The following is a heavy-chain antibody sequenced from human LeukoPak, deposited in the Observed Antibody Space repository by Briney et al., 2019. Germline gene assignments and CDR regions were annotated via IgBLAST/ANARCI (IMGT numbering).Heavy chain of an antibody. D-gene: IGHD7-27*01. CDR3: ASNTGTVFDY. CDR1: GGSISSYY. Sequence: SETLSLTCTVSGGSISSYYWSWIRQPPGKGLEWIGYIYYSGSTNYNPSLKSRVTISVDTSKNQFSLKLTSVTAADTAVYYCASNTGTVFDYWGQGALVTVSS. CDR2: IYYSGST. V-gene: IGHV4-59*01. J-gene: IGHJ4*02.